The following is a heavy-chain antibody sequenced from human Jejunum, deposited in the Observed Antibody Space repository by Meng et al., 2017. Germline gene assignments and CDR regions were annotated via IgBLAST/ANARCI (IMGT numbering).Heavy chain of an antibody. CDR1: GFTFDVYA. CDR3: AKVKWTHVDTAMFDY. J-gene: IGHJ4*02. V-gene: IGHV3-9*01. Sequence: SLKISCAASGFTFDVYAMHWVRQVPGKGLEWVSGITWNSIIIGYADSVKGRFTISRDNAMNSLYLQMNSLRPEDTGLYYCAKVKWTHVDTAMFDYWGQGTLVTVSS. CDR2: ITWNSIII. D-gene: IGHD5-18*01.